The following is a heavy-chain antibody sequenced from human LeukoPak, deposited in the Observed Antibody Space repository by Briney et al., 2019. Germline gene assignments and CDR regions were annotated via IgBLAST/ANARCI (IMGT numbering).Heavy chain of an antibody. CDR3: AKDIRGDGYNSRFDY. Sequence: PGGSLSLSCAASGFAFDDYAMHWVRQAPGRGLEWVSLISGDGGSTYYADSVKGRFTISRDNSKNSLYLQMNSLRTEDTALYYCAKDIRGDGYNSRFDYWGQGTLVTVSP. D-gene: IGHD5-24*01. J-gene: IGHJ4*02. V-gene: IGHV3-43*02. CDR2: ISGDGGST. CDR1: GFAFDDYA.